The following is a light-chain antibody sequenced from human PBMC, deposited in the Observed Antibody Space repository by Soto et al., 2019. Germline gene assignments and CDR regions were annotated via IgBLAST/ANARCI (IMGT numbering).Light chain of an antibody. CDR1: QGIGSY. Sequence: AIRMTQSPSSFSASTGDRVTITCRASQGIGSYLAWYQQKPGKAPKLLIYAASTLQSGVPSRFSGSGSGTDFTLTISCLQSEDSATYYCQQYYSYPWTFRQGTKVEIK. CDR3: QQYYSYPWT. V-gene: IGKV1-8*01. CDR2: AAS. J-gene: IGKJ1*01.